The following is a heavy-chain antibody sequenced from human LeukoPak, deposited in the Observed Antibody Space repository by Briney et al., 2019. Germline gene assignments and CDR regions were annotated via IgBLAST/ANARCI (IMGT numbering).Heavy chain of an antibody. Sequence: SETLSLTCTVPGGSISSYYWSWIRQPAGKGLEWIGRIYTSGSTNYNPSLKSRVTISVDTSKNQFSLKLSSVTAADTAVYYCARDSSSTHRYPMFDYWGQGTLATVSS. CDR2: IYTSGST. CDR3: ARDSSSTHRYPMFDY. V-gene: IGHV4-4*07. D-gene: IGHD6-13*01. CDR1: GGSISSYY. J-gene: IGHJ4*02.